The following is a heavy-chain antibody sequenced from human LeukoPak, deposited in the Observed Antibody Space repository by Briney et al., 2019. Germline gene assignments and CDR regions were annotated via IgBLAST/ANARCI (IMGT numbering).Heavy chain of an antibody. Sequence: GGSLRLPCAASGFTFSSYSMNWVRQAPGKGLEWVSSISSSSYIYYADSVKGRFTISRDNAKNSLYLQMNSLRAEDTAVYYCARMPHSYGDYDYYYMDVWGNGTTVTISS. CDR1: GFTFSSYS. CDR2: ISSSSYI. J-gene: IGHJ6*03. CDR3: ARMPHSYGDYDYYYMDV. D-gene: IGHD4-17*01. V-gene: IGHV3-21*01.